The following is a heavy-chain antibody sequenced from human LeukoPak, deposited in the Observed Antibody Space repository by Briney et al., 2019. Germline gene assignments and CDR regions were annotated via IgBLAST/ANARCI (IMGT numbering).Heavy chain of an antibody. CDR3: ARSYCSSTSCYGGYYYYGMDV. Sequence: PSETLSLTCAVYGGSFSGYYWSWIRQPPGKGLEWIGEINHSGSTNYNPSLKSRVTISEDTSKNQFSLKLSSVTAADTAVCYCARSYCSSTSCYGGYYYYGMDVWGQGTTVTVSS. J-gene: IGHJ6*02. V-gene: IGHV4-34*01. CDR2: INHSGST. CDR1: GGSFSGYY. D-gene: IGHD2-2*01.